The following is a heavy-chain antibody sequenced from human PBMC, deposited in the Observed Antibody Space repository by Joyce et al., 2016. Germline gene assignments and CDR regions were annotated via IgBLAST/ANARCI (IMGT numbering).Heavy chain of an antibody. D-gene: IGHD3-3*01. Sequence: EVQLLESGGGLVQPGGSLRLSCAASGFTFSSYARSWVRQAPGKGLGWFSTISASGGSTYYADSVKGRFTISRDNSEDSLYLHMNSLRAEDTAVYYCATWAPTNYDFWSGYSYYFDNWGQGTLVTVST. CDR3: ATWAPTNYDFWSGYSYYFDN. J-gene: IGHJ4*02. CDR2: ISASGGST. CDR1: GFTFSSYA. V-gene: IGHV3-23*01.